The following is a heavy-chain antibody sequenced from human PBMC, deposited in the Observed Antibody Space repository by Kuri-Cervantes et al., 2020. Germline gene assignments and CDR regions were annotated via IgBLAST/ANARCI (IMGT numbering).Heavy chain of an antibody. D-gene: IGHD3-9*01. J-gene: IGHJ6*02. CDR1: GYTFTSYD. CDR2: MNPNSGNT. Sequence: ASVKVSCKASGYTFTSYDINWVRQATGQGLEWMGWMNPNSGNTGYAQKFQGRVTMTRNTSISTAYMELSSLRSEDTAVYYCARAQGGIFFPYYGMDVWGQGTTVTVSS. V-gene: IGHV1-8*01. CDR3: ARAQGGIFFPYYGMDV.